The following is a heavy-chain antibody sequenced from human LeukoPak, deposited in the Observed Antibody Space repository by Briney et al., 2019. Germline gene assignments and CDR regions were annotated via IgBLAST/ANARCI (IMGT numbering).Heavy chain of an antibody. Sequence: PGGSLRLSCAASGFTLGSHWISWVRQAPGKGLEWVANIKQDGSEKYYVDSVKGRFTISRDNAKNSLYPQMNSLRAEDTAVYYCARGTIAAAGYYYFEYWGQGTQVTVSS. CDR3: ARGTIAAAGYYYFEY. CDR2: IKQDGSEK. V-gene: IGHV3-7*04. J-gene: IGHJ4*02. CDR1: GFTLGSHW. D-gene: IGHD6-13*01.